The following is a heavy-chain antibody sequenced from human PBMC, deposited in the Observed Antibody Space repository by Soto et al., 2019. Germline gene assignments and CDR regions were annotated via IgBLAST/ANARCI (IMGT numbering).Heavy chain of an antibody. D-gene: IGHD3-16*02. V-gene: IGHV3-48*01. J-gene: IGHJ6*03. CDR1: GFTFSSYS. Sequence: GGSLRLSCAASGFTFSSYSMNWVRQAPGKGLEWVSYISSSSSTIYYADSVKGRFTISRDNAKNSLYLQMNSLRAEDTAVYYCEAVDLGELSFNYYYYYYMDVWGKGTTVTVSS. CDR2: ISSSSSTI. CDR3: EAVDLGELSFNYYYYYYMDV.